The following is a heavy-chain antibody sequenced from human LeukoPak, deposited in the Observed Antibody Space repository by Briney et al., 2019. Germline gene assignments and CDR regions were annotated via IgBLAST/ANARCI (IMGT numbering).Heavy chain of an antibody. J-gene: IGHJ3*02. V-gene: IGHV1-2*06. CDR2: INPNSGGT. D-gene: IGHD1-14*01. CDR3: ATPQEGDAFGI. Sequence: GASVKVSCKASGYTFTGYYIHWVRQAPGQGLEWMGRINPNSGGTDYAQKFQGRVTMTRDTSISTAYMELSRLRSDDTAVYYCATPQEGDAFGIWGQGTMVTVSS. CDR1: GYTFTGYY.